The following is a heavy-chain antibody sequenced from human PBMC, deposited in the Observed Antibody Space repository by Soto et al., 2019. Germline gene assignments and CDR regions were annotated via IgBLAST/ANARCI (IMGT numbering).Heavy chain of an antibody. Sequence: QVQLVQSGAEVKKPGSSVKVSGKPSGGTFSSFPFSWVRRAPGQGLEWMGGIIPIFGTANYAQKFQGRVTITADESTSTAYMELSSLRSEDTAVYYCASSANRIVVVPEHWGQGTLVTVSS. CDR2: IIPIFGTA. CDR3: ASSANRIVVVPEH. D-gene: IGHD2-2*01. CDR1: GGTFSSFP. J-gene: IGHJ4*02. V-gene: IGHV1-69*01.